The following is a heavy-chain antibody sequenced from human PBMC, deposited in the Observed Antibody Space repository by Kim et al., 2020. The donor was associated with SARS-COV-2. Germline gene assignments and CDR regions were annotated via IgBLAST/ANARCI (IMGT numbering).Heavy chain of an antibody. CDR3: ARAGRREVTIFGVVISRNWFDP. CDR1: GGSFSGYY. CDR2: INHSGST. V-gene: IGHV4-34*01. J-gene: IGHJ5*02. D-gene: IGHD3-3*01. Sequence: SETLSLTCAVYGGSFSGYYWSWIRQPPGKGLEWIGEINHSGSTNYNPSLKSRVTISVDTSKNQFSLKLSSVTAADTAVYYCARAGRREVTIFGVVISRNWFDPWGPGTLVTVSS.